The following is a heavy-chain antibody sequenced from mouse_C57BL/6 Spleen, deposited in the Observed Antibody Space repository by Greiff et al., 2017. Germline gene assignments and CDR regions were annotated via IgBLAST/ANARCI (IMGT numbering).Heavy chain of an antibody. CDR2: IYPRSGNT. D-gene: IGHD2-5*01. J-gene: IGHJ4*01. Sequence: QVQLQQSGAELARPGASVKLSCKASGYTFTSYGISWVKQRTGQGLEWIGEIYPRSGNTYYNEKFKGKATLTADKSSSTAYMEIRSLTSEDSAVYFCARGGYYSNYGAMDYWGQGTSVTVSS. V-gene: IGHV1-81*01. CDR3: ARGGYYSNYGAMDY. CDR1: GYTFTSYG.